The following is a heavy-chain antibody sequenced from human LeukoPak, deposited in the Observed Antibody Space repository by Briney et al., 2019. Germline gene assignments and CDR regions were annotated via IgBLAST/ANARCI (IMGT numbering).Heavy chain of an antibody. V-gene: IGHV4-59*01. CDR1: GGSISSYY. CDR3: ARAPLDSSGLL. CDR2: IYYSGST. Sequence: SETLSLTCTASGGSISSYYWSWIRQPPGKGLEGIGYIYYSGSTNYNPSLKSRVTISVDTSKNQFSLKLSSVTAADTAVYYCARAPLDSSGLLWGQGTLVTVSS. J-gene: IGHJ4*02. D-gene: IGHD6-19*01.